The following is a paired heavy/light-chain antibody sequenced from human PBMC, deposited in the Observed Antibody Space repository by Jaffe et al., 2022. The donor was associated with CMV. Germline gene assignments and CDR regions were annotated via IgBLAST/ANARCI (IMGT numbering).Light chain of an antibody. CDR1: QSVLYSSNNKNY. V-gene: IGKV4-1*01. Sequence: DIVMTQSPDSLAVSLGERATINCKSSQSVLYSSNNKNYLAWYQQKPGQPPKLLIYWASTRESGVPDRFSGSGSGTDFTLTISSLQAEDVAVYYCQQYYSTPKTFGQGTKVEIK. J-gene: IGKJ1*01. CDR2: WAS. CDR3: QQYYSTPKT.
Heavy chain of an antibody. V-gene: IGHV4-34*01. CDR3: ARGLGRLIAVARRAFDY. CDR1: GGSFSGYY. CDR2: INHSGST. D-gene: IGHD6-19*01. Sequence: QVQLQQWGAGLLKPSETLSLTCAVYGGSFSGYYWSWIRQPPGKGLEWIGEINHSGSTNYNPSLKSRVTISVDTSKNQFSLKLSSVTAADTAVYYCARGLGRLIAVARRAFDYWGQGTLVTVSS. J-gene: IGHJ4*02.